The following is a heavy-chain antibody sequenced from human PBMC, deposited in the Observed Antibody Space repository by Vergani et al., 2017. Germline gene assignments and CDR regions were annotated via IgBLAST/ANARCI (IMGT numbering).Heavy chain of an antibody. CDR2: INPNSGGT. Sequence: QVQLVQSGAEVKKPGSSVKVSCKASGYTFTGYYMHWVRQAPGQGLEWMGWINPNSGGTNYSQKFQGRVNMTRDTSISTAYMELSRLISDDTAVYYCARTNITMVRGAKKYYYYYMDVWGKGTTVTVSS. CDR1: GYTFTGYY. D-gene: IGHD3-10*01. V-gene: IGHV1-2*02. J-gene: IGHJ6*03. CDR3: ARTNITMVRGAKKYYYYYMDV.